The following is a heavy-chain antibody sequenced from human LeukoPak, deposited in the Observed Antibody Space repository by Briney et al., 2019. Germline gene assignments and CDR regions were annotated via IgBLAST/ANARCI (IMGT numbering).Heavy chain of an antibody. CDR3: ARVHGYCSGGSCYYFDY. V-gene: IGHV4-61*02. Sequence: SETLSLTCTVSGGSISSGSYYWSWIRQPAGKGLEWIGRIYTSGSTNYNPSLKSRVTISVDTSKNQFSLKLSSVTAADTAVYYCARVHGYCSGGSCYYFDYWGQGTLVTVSS. J-gene: IGHJ4*02. D-gene: IGHD2-15*01. CDR1: GGSISSGSYY. CDR2: IYTSGST.